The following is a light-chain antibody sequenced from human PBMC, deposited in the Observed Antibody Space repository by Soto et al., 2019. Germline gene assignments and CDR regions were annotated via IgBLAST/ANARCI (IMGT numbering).Light chain of an antibody. CDR2: NNN. J-gene: IGLJ3*02. CDR1: RSNIGSQV. Sequence: QSVLTQPPSASGTPGQRVTISCSGSRSNIGSQVVSWFQHIPGTAPKVLINNNNERPSGVPDRISGSKSGTSASLAISGLQSEDEADYYCATWDDSLDGPVFGGGTKLTVL. CDR3: ATWDDSLDGPV. V-gene: IGLV1-44*01.